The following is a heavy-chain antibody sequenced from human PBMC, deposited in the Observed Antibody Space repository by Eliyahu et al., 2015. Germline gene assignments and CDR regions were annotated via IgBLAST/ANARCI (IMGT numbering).Heavy chain of an antibody. D-gene: IGHD3-16*02. CDR3: ARGQDYIWGSYRNYYYYGMDV. CDR2: IWYDGSNK. CDR1: GXXFXDFG. Sequence: QVQLVESGGGVVQPGRSLRXSCAASGXXFXDFGXXGARQAPGKGLEWVAVIWYDGSNKYYADSVKGRFTISRDNSKNTLYLQMNSLRAEDTAVYYCARGQDYIWGSYRNYYYYGMDVWGQGTTVTVSS. J-gene: IGHJ6*02. V-gene: IGHV3-33*01.